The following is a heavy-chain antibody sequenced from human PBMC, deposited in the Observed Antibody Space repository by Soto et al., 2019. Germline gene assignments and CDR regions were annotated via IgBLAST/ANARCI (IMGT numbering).Heavy chain of an antibody. J-gene: IGHJ6*02. Sequence: ASLRVSCMASGYTFTSDGISWVRQAPGQGLEWMGWISAEDGKTNYAQKFQGRVTMTKDTSTNTAYMELSSLRSEDTAVYYCATVSSWYGGGDYYGMDVWGQGTTVTVSS. D-gene: IGHD6-13*01. CDR1: GYTFTSDG. CDR2: ISAEDGKT. V-gene: IGHV1-18*01. CDR3: ATVSSWYGGGDYYGMDV.